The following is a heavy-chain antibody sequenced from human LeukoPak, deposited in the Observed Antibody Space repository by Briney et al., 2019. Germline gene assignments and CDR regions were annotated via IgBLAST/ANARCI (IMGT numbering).Heavy chain of an antibody. CDR1: GFTVSSNY. CDR2: IYSGGST. CDR3: ARERGYSYGSVDYYYGMDV. J-gene: IGHJ6*02. D-gene: IGHD5-18*01. V-gene: IGHV3-66*01. Sequence: GRSLRLSCAASGFTVSSNYMSWVRQAPGKGLEWVSVIYSGGSTYYADSVKGRFTISRDNSKNTLYLQMNSLRAEDTAVYYCARERGYSYGSVDYYYGMDVWGQGTTVTVSS.